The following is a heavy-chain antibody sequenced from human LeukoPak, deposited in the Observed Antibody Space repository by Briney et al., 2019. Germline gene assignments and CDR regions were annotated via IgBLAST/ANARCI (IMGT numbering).Heavy chain of an antibody. J-gene: IGHJ6*03. Sequence: ASVKVSCKASGYTFTGYYMHWVRQAPGQGLEWMGWINPNSGGTNYAQKFQGRVTMTRDTSISTAYMELSRLRSDDTAVYYCAREISVAGTIMYYMDVWGKGTTVTISS. V-gene: IGHV1-2*02. CDR3: AREISVAGTIMYYMDV. CDR1: GYTFTGYY. D-gene: IGHD6-19*01. CDR2: INPNSGGT.